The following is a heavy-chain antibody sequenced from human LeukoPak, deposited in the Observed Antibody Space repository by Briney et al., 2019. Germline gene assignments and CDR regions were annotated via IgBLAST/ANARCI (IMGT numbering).Heavy chain of an antibody. Sequence: SETLSLTCAVYGGSFSGYYWSWIRQPPGKGLEWIGEINHSGSTNYNPSLKSRVTISVDTSKNQFSLKLSSVTAADTAVYYCARKLVTTYAFDIWGQGTMVTVSS. J-gene: IGHJ3*02. CDR2: INHSGST. CDR3: ARKLVTTYAFDI. CDR1: GGSFSGYY. D-gene: IGHD4-17*01. V-gene: IGHV4-34*01.